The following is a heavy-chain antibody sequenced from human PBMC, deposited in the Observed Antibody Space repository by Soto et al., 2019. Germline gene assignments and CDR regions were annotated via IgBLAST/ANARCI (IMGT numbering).Heavy chain of an antibody. CDR2: IIPLFGTT. D-gene: IGHD2-15*01. CDR1: GGTFSKFV. CDR3: ASREGVAGPATYISPGYYVDC. J-gene: IGHJ4*02. Sequence: QVQLVQSGAEVKKPGSSVKVSCRASGGTFSKFVVSWVRQAPGQGLEWMGGIIPLFGTTNYAQKFQGRVTITEDKSTTTAYMELSSLRSDDTAVYYCASREGVAGPATYISPGYYVDCWGQGTLVTVSS. V-gene: IGHV1-69*06.